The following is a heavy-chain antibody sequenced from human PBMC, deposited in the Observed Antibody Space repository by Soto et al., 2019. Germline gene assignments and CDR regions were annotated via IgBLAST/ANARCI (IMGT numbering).Heavy chain of an antibody. D-gene: IGHD2-21*02. Sequence: PSETLSLTCAVSGYSISSGYYWGWIRQPPGKGLEWIGSIYHSGSTYYNPSLKSRVTISVDTSKNQFSLKLSSVTAADTAVYYCAGGRGVTAIWGHNNWFDPWGQGTLVTVSS. CDR3: AGGRGVTAIWGHNNWFDP. CDR1: GYSISSGYY. CDR2: IYHSGST. J-gene: IGHJ5*02. V-gene: IGHV4-38-2*01.